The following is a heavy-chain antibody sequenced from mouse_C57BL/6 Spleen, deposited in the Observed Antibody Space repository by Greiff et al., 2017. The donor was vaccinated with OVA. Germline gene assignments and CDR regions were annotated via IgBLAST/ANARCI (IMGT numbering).Heavy chain of an antibody. J-gene: IGHJ3*01. CDR3: ARNDYDVGWFAY. V-gene: IGHV5-9*01. Sequence: EVQGVESGGGLVKPGGSLKLSCAASGFTFSSYTMSWVRQTPEKRLEWVATISGGGGNTYYPDSVKGRFTISRDNAKNTLYLQMSSLRSEDTALYYCARNDYDVGWFAYWGQGTLVTVSA. D-gene: IGHD2-4*01. CDR2: ISGGGGNT. CDR1: GFTFSSYT.